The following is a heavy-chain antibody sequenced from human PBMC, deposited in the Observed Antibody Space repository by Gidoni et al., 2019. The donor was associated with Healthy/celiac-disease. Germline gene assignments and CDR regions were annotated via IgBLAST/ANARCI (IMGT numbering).Heavy chain of an antibody. Sequence: QVPLQQWGAGLLKPSATLSLTCAVYVGYISGYYCSLIRQPPGKGPEWSGAINHSGSTNYNPHLKSRGTISVDTSKNQFSLKLSSVTAADTAVYSWARALRGYSYVHYAYWGQGTLVTVSS. CDR2: INHSGST. D-gene: IGHD5-18*01. CDR1: VGYISGYY. J-gene: IGHJ4*02. CDR3: ARALRGYSYVHYAY. V-gene: IGHV4-34*01.